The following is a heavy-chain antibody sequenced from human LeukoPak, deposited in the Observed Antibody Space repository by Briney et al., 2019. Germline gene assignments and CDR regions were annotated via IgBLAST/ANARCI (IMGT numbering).Heavy chain of an antibody. D-gene: IGHD2-8*01. Sequence: SETLSLTCSVSGYSFTSGHYWGWIRQPPGKGLEWIANIYHTGSAHYNPSLKSRDTISVDTSKNQFSLKLSSVTAADTAVYYCPRYCTNYTCILRGFDYWGQGALVNVSS. CDR2: IYHTGSA. V-gene: IGHV4-38-2*01. CDR1: GYSFTSGHY. J-gene: IGHJ4*02. CDR3: PRYCTNYTCILRGFDY.